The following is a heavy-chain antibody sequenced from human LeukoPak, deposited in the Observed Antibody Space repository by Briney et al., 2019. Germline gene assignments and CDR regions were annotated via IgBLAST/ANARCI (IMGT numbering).Heavy chain of an antibody. V-gene: IGHV3-23*01. CDR2: LSGNGIDT. CDR3: AKGPGADDFWRGYFLS. Sequence: GGSLRLSCAASGFTFSSYAMSWVRQAPGKGLEWVAGLSGNGIDTYYADSERGRFTISRDNSKNTLYLQMNSLRAEDRTVYYCAKGPGADDFWRGYFLSWGQGTLVTVSS. CDR1: GFTFSSYA. D-gene: IGHD3-3*01. J-gene: IGHJ4*02.